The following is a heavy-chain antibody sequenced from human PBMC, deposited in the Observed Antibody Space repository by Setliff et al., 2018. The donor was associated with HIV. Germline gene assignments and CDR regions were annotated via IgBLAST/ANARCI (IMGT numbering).Heavy chain of an antibody. CDR3: ARKGYGSGHSDSFDI. V-gene: IGHV3-30*03. CDR2: ISEDASTI. CDR1: GFSFSNDV. Sequence: HPGGSLRLSCAASGFSFSNDVMHWVRQAPGKGLEWVAVISEDASTIFYVDSVKGRFTISRDNSENTLSLQMNNLRPEDTAVYYCARKGYGSGHSDSFDIWGQGTMVTVSS. D-gene: IGHD3-3*01. J-gene: IGHJ3*02.